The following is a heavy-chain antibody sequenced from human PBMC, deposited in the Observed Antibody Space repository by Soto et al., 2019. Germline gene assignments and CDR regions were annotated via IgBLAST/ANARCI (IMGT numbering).Heavy chain of an antibody. CDR1: GYTFTSYA. V-gene: IGHV1-3*01. J-gene: IGHJ4*02. D-gene: IGHD3-22*01. CDR3: ARDPTYYYDSSGYWTSPYYFDY. Sequence: ASVKVSCKASGYTFTSYAMHWVRQAPGQRLEWMGWINAGNGNTKYSQKFQGRVTITRDTSASTAYMELSSLRSEDTAVYYCARDPTYYYDSSGYWTSPYYFDYWGQGTLVTVSS. CDR2: INAGNGNT.